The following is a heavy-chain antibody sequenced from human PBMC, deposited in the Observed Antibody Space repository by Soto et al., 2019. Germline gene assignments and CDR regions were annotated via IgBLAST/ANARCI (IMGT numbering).Heavy chain of an antibody. CDR3: ARMHYDTSVYYLLYFDF. CDR2: IYYSGST. CDR1: GGSVSSGSYY. J-gene: IGHJ4*02. Sequence: QVQLQESGPGLVKPWETLSLTCTVSGGSVSSGSYYWSWIRQPPGKGLEWIGYIYYSGSTNYHPPLKSRVTISVDTSKNQFSLTLRSVTAADTSVYYCARMHYDTSVYYLLYFDFWGQGTLVTVSS. V-gene: IGHV4-61*01. D-gene: IGHD3-22*01.